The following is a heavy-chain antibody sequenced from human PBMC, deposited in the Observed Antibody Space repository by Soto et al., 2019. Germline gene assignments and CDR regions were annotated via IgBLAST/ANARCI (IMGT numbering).Heavy chain of an antibody. CDR3: AKNQGVELVPLATVDWFDP. J-gene: IGHJ5*02. CDR2: ISGSGFKK. V-gene: IGHV3-23*01. D-gene: IGHD1-26*01. Sequence: PGGSLRLSCAASGFTFSDYSMHWVRQAPGKGLEWISSISGSGFKKYYADSVKGRFTISRDNSKSTVYLELNNLSAEDTAVYHCAKNQGVELVPLATVDWFDPWGQGSVVTVS. CDR1: GFTFSDYS.